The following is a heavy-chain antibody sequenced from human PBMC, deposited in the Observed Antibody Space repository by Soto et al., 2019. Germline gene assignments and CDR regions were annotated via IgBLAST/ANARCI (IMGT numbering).Heavy chain of an antibody. CDR1: GFTFSNAW. D-gene: IGHD3-10*01. V-gene: IGHV3-15*07. J-gene: IGHJ6*02. CDR2: IKSKTDGGTT. CDR3: TTDAYYYGSGSYYNPTPAWVDYGMDV. Sequence: EVQLVESGGGLVKPGGSLRLSCAASGFTFSNAWMNWVRQAPGKGLEWVGRIKSKTDGGTTDYAAPVKGRFTISRDDSKNTLYLQMNSLKTEDTAVYYCTTDAYYYGSGSYYNPTPAWVDYGMDVWDQGTTVTVSS.